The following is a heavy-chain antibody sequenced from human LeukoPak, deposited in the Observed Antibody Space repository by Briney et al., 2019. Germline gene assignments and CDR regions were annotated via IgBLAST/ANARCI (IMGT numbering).Heavy chain of an antibody. CDR2: MNQSGCT. CDR1: GRSFSRYY. CDR3: TRDGRWLQFSQRRHNFLFDP. D-gene: IGHD5-24*01. J-gene: IGHJ5*02. V-gene: IGHV4-34*01. Sequence: SETLSLTCAIHGRSFSRYYGSWIRQPPGKGLEWIGQMNQSGCTYFNPSLKSPITISVDTAKNPFSLKPSSVTAADTAVYYCTRDGRWLQFSQRRHNFLFDPWGQGTLVTASS.